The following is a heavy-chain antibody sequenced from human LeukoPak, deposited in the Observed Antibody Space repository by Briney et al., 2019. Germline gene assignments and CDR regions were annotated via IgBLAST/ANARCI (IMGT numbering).Heavy chain of an antibody. CDR1: GFTFSSYT. CDR2: ISYSGEYI. J-gene: IGHJ1*01. CDR3: ARDTGYCGGDCYGSAEYFQH. V-gene: IGHV3-21*01. Sequence: GGSLRLSCAASGFTFSSYTMNWVRQAPGKGLEWVSSISYSGEYIYYADSVKGRFAISRDNAKNSLYLQMNSLRAEDTAVYYCARDTGYCGGDCYGSAEYFQHWGQGTLVTVSS. D-gene: IGHD2-21*02.